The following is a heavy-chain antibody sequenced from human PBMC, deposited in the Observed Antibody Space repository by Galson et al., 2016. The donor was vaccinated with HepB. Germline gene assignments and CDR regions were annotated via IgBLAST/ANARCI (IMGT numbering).Heavy chain of an antibody. D-gene: IGHD1-14*01. Sequence: SLRLSCAASRFTFSTYVMNWVRQAPGKGLEWVSTINGGGDTTYYADSVKGRFTISRDNSRNTLSLQMNSLRGEDTAVYYCARRAGPGWGGFDMWGQGTMVTVSP. CDR1: RFTFSTYV. CDR3: ARRAGPGWGGFDM. V-gene: IGHV3-23*01. CDR2: INGGGDTT. J-gene: IGHJ3*02.